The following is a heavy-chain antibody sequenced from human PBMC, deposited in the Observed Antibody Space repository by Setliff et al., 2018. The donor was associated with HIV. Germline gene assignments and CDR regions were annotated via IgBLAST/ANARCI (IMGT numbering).Heavy chain of an antibody. Sequence: ASVKVSCKASGYTFTSYDINWVRQATGQGLEWMGWMNPNSGNTGYAQKFQGRVTITADASTRTAYMELSSLTSDDTAVYYCAGSAHSYSYMGYYYHTMDVWGQGTTVTVSS. CDR3: AGSAHSYSYMGYYYHTMDV. CDR1: GYTFTSYD. J-gene: IGHJ6*02. V-gene: IGHV1-8*02. D-gene: IGHD4-4*01. CDR2: MNPNSGNT.